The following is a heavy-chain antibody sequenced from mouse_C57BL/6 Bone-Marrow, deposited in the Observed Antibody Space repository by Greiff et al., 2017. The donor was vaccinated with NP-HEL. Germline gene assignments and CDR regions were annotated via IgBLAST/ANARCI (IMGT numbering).Heavy chain of an antibody. J-gene: IGHJ3*01. CDR2: IDPENGDT. CDR3: TSIYYATTVAY. Sequence: VQLQQSGAELVRPGASVKLSCTASGFNIKDDYMHWVKQRPEQGLEWIGWIDPENGDTEYASKFQGKATITADTSSNTAYLQLSSLTSEDTAVYYCTSIYYATTVAYWGQGTLVTVSA. V-gene: IGHV14-4*01. D-gene: IGHD2-1*01. CDR1: GFNIKDDY.